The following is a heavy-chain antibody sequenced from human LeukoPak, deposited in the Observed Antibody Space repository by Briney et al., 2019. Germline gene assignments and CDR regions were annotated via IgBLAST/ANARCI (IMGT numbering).Heavy chain of an antibody. Sequence: ASVKLSCKASGHTFTLYHMHWLRQAPGQGLEWIGSTNPNSGGISYAPKFRGRDTMTRETPISTAYIELSWLRSDDTAVYYWAIGHDSSGYYSGTGDYWGEGALVTVSS. J-gene: IGHJ4*02. CDR1: GHTFTLYH. V-gene: IGHV1-2*02. D-gene: IGHD3-22*01. CDR3: AIGHDSSGYYSGTGDY. CDR2: TNPNSGGI.